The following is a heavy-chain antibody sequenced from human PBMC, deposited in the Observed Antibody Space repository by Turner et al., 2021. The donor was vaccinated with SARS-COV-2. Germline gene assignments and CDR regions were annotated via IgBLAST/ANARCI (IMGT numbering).Heavy chain of an antibody. V-gene: IGHV4-39*01. J-gene: IGHJ6*02. CDR1: GGSISSSSYY. Sequence: QLQLQESGPGLVKPSETLSLTCTVSGGSISSSSYYWGWIRQPPGKGLEWIGNIYYSVSTYYNPSLKSRVTISVDTSKNQFSLKLSSVTATDTAVYYCARRLVVQGTDDYSYYYGMDVWGQGTTVTVSS. D-gene: IGHD3-22*01. CDR2: IYYSVST. CDR3: ARRLVVQGTDDYSYYYGMDV.